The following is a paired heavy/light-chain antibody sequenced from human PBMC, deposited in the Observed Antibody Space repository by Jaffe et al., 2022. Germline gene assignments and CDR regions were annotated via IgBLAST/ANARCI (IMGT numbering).Light chain of an antibody. CDR1: QSVSSSY. Sequence: EIVLTQSPGTLSLSPGERATLSCRTSQSVSSSYLAWYQQKPGQAPRLLIYGASNRATGIPDRFSGSGSGTDFTLTISRLEPEDFAVYYCQHYGSSPLFTFGPGTTVDI. CDR2: GAS. CDR3: QHYGSSPLFT. V-gene: IGKV3-20*01. J-gene: IGKJ3*01.
Heavy chain of an antibody. CDR3: ARTQWRYCSGDGCYFGFVDY. V-gene: IGHV2-5*01. J-gene: IGHJ4*02. D-gene: IGHD2-15*01. Sequence: QITLKESGPTLVKPTQTLTLTCTFSGFSLSTSGVGVGWIRQAPGKALEWLAVVYWNDDQRYSPSLKRRLTITKDTSKNQVVLTMTNMDPVDTTTYYCARTQWRYCSGDGCYFGFVDYWGQGALVTVSS. CDR2: VYWNDDQ. CDR1: GFSLSTSGVG.